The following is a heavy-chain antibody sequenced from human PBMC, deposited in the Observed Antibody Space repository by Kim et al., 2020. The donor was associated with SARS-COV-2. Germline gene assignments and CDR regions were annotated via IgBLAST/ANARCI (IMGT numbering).Heavy chain of an antibody. Sequence: SVKVSCKASGGAFSYYGVSWFRQAPGQGLEWVGGIIPLFRTANYAQNFQGRLSITKDEATRTAFMELSSLTSEDTAVYYCARDGISGTTNVIDAFDVWG. D-gene: IGHD1-20*01. J-gene: IGHJ3*01. CDR1: GGAFSYYG. CDR3: ARDGISGTTNVIDAFDV. CDR2: IIPLFRTA. V-gene: IGHV1-69*05.